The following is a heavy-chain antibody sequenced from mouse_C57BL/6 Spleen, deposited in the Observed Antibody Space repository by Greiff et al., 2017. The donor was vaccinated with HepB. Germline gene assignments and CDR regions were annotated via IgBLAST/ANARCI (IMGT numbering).Heavy chain of an antibody. J-gene: IGHJ4*01. CDR3: ARSKEGPSIDGYHGAMDY. CDR2: IYPGDGDT. Sequence: QVQLQQSGAELVKPGASVKISCKASGYAFSSYWMNWVKQRPGKGLEWIGQIYPGDGDTNYNGKFKGKATLTADKSSSTAYMQLSSLTSEDSAVYFWARSKEGPSIDGYHGAMDYWGQGTSVTVSS. D-gene: IGHD2-3*01. V-gene: IGHV1-80*01. CDR1: GYAFSSYW.